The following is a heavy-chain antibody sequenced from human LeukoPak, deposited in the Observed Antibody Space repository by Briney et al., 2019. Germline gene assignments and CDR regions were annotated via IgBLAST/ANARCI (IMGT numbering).Heavy chain of an antibody. CDR3: VRDATVGAAYFDF. J-gene: IGHJ4*02. CDR2: IRYDGSDK. CDR1: RFVFSSTG. Sequence: GGSLRLSCAASRFVFSSTGMHWVRQAPGKGLEWVAYIRYDGSDKFYADSVKGRFTISRDNSKNTLSLQMTTLRPDDTAVYYCVRDATVGAAYFDFWGQGALVAVS. V-gene: IGHV3-30*02. D-gene: IGHD6-13*01.